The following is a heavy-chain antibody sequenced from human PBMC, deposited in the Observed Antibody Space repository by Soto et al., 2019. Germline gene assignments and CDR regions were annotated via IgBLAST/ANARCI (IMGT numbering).Heavy chain of an antibody. D-gene: IGHD5-18*01. CDR1: GGSIRSGGYY. J-gene: IGHJ6*02. CDR2: IYYSVST. Sequence: TLSLTCTVSGGSIRSGGYYWSWVRQSPRSGLEWIGNIYYSVSTYYTPSLKSRLTISVDTSKNQFSLNLSSVTAADTAVYYCARDRLMATAGTARHYFGLDVWGQGTTVTVSS. CDR3: ARDRLMATAGTARHYFGLDV. V-gene: IGHV4-31*03.